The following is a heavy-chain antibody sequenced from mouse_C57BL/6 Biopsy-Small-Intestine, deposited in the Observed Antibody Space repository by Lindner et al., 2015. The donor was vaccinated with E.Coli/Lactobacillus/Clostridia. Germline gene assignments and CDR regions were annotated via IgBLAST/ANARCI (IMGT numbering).Heavy chain of an antibody. J-gene: IGHJ2*01. D-gene: IGHD3-1*01. Sequence: VQLQESGPELVNPGASVKISCKASGYTFTDYYINWVRQRPGQGLEWIGWIFPGTSGPYYNEIFKDKATLTVDKSSNTAYMLFSSLTSEDSAVYFCGRGSFADHGYFDYWGQGTTVTVSS. CDR2: IFPGTSGP. CDR3: GRGSFADHGYFDY. V-gene: IGHV1-75*01. CDR1: GYTFTDYY.